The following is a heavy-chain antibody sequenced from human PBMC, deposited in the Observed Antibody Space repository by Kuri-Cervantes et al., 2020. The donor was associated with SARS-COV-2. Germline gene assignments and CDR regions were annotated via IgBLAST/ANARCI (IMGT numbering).Heavy chain of an antibody. V-gene: IGHV3-64*04. CDR1: GFTFSSYA. Sequence: GESLKISCSASGFTFSSYAMHWVRQAPGKGLEYVSAISSNGGSTYYADSVKGRFTISRDNAKNSLYLQMNGLRAEDTAVYYCARGIYSSSRYDAYYYMDVWGKGTTVTVSS. CDR2: ISSNGGST. J-gene: IGHJ6*03. D-gene: IGHD6-13*01. CDR3: ARGIYSSSRYDAYYYMDV.